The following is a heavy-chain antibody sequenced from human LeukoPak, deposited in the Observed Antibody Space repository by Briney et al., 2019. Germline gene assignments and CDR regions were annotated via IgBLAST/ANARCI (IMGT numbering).Heavy chain of an antibody. Sequence: SETLSLTCAVYGGSFSSYYWSWIRQPPGKGLEWIGYIYYSGSTNYNPSLKSRVTISVDTSKNRFSLKLSSVTAADTAVYYCARSIRVGYFDYWGQGTLVTVSS. CDR3: ARSIRVGYFDY. CDR2: IYYSGST. CDR1: GGSFSSYY. D-gene: IGHD6-6*01. J-gene: IGHJ4*02. V-gene: IGHV4-59*01.